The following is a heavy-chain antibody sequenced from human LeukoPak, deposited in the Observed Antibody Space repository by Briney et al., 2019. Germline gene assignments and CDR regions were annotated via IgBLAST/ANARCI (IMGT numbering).Heavy chain of an antibody. V-gene: IGHV3-23*01. CDR2: ISGSGGST. CDR1: GFTFSSYA. D-gene: IGHD3-10*01. CDR3: ARFAGFGEIDYYYYMDV. Sequence: GVSLRLSCAASGFTFSSYAMSWVPQAPGKGLEWVSGISGSGGSTYYADSVKGRFTLSRDNSKNTLYLQMNSLRAEDTAVYYCARFAGFGEIDYYYYMDVWGKGTTVTVSS. J-gene: IGHJ6*03.